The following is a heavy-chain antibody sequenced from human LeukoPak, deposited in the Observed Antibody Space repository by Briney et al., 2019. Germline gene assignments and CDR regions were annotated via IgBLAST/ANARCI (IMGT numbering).Heavy chain of an antibody. J-gene: IGHJ5*02. CDR3: ARDSGSYSGFDP. CDR2: IYHSGST. Sequence: PSETLSLTCTVSGYSISSGYYWGWIRQPPGKGLEWIGSIYHSGSTYYNPSLKSRVTISVDTSKNQFSLKLSSVTAADTAVYYCARDSGSYSGFDPWGQGTLVTVSS. V-gene: IGHV4-38-2*02. CDR1: GYSISSGYY. D-gene: IGHD1-26*01.